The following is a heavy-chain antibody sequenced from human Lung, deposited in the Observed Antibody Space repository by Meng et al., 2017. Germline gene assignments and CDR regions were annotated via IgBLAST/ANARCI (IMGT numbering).Heavy chain of an antibody. CDR2: INHSGST. CDR3: ARGPTTMAHDFDY. V-gene: IGHV4-34*01. J-gene: IGHJ4*02. CDR1: GGAFSAYY. Sequence: QVQLQLWGAGVLKPSASLSRTCGDCGGAFSAYYWSWIRQPPGKGLEWSGEINHSGSTNYNPSLESRATISVDTSQNNLSLKLSSVTAADSAVYYCARGPTTMAHDFDYWGQGTLVTVSS. D-gene: IGHD4-11*01.